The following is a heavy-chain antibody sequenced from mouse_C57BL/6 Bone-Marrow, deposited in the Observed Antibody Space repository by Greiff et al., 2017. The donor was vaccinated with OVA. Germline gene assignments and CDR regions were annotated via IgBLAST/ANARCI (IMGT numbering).Heavy chain of an antibody. CDR1: GFTFSSYA. D-gene: IGHD2-1*01. Sequence: EVKLMESGEGLVKPGGSLKLSCAASGFTFSSYAMSWVRQTPEKRLEWVAYISSGGDYIYYADTVKGRFTISRVNARNTLYLQMSSLKSEDTAMYYCTRLLDAMDYWGQGTSVTVSS. CDR2: ISSGGDYI. J-gene: IGHJ4*01. CDR3: TRLLDAMDY. V-gene: IGHV5-9-1*02.